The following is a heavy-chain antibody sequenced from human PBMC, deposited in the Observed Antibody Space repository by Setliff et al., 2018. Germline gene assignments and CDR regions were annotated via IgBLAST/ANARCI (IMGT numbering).Heavy chain of an antibody. CDR3: ARHVGTRSRGYNYYYYFMDV. CDR1: GGSLSGSLRGYAVF. V-gene: IGHV4-39*01. Sequence: PSETLSLTCTVSGGSLSGSLRGYAVFWGWIRQSPGKELEWIGSAYYNGDSYYNPSLKSRVTMFVDTSRNQFSLHLISVTAADTAVYYCARHVGTRSRGYNYYYYFMDVWGKGTTVTVSS. CDR2: AYYNGDS. D-gene: IGHD3-10*01. J-gene: IGHJ6*03.